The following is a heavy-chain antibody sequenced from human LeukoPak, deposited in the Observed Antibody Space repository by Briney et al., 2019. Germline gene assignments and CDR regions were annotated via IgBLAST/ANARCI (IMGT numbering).Heavy chain of an antibody. J-gene: IGHJ4*02. CDR3: ARALRGSGWSHAYYFDY. V-gene: IGHV4-59*12. CDR1: GDSMSSYY. CDR2: SHYSGST. D-gene: IGHD6-19*01. Sequence: SETLSLTCTVSGDSMSSYYWNWIRQPPGKGLEWIGYSHYSGSTNYNPSLKSRVTISVDMFKNQISLKLTSVTAADTAVYYCARALRGSGWSHAYYFDYWGQGTLVTVSP.